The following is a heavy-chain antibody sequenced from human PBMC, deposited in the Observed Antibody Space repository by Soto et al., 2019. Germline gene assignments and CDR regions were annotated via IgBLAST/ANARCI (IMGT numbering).Heavy chain of an antibody. V-gene: IGHV4-4*02. CDR3: ATLPPRIVVVMTDLPT. D-gene: IGHD2-15*01. CDR1: GASISSTYW. J-gene: IGHJ5*02. Sequence: QLRESGPGLVKPSGTLSLTCFVSGASISSTYWWSWVRQTPGKRLEWIGQIYHTGTTSYNPSLKNRVTISLDKSNNQFSLRLTSMTAADTAVYYCATLPPRIVVVMTDLPTWGQGTQVTVSS. CDR2: IYHTGTT.